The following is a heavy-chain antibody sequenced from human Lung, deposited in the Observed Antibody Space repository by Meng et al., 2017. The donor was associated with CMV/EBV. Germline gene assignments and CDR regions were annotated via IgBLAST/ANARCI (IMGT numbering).Heavy chain of an antibody. CDR1: GFRFSRNG. V-gene: IGHV3-30*19. CDR2: ISYDGNSQ. CDR3: ARGLVGASGVF. Sequence: GESLKISCAASGFRFSRNGMHWVRQAPGKGLEWVALISYDGNSQYYADSVKGRFTVSRDNLQMNSLRPEDTAIYYCARGLVGASGVFWGQGTLVTVSS. D-gene: IGHD1-26*01. J-gene: IGHJ4*02.